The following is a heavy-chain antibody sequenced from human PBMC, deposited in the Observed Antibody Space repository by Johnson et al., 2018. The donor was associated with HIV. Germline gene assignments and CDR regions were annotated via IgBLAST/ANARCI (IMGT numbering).Heavy chain of an antibody. J-gene: IGHJ3*02. Sequence: VESGGGLVQPGGSLRLSCGASGFTFNDHWMQWVRQAPGKGLVWVSRINGDGSRTSYADSVKGRFTISRDNSKNTLYLQMNSLRAEDTAVYYCAKGLGRAAAGTRNAFDIWGQGTMVTVSS. D-gene: IGHD6-13*01. CDR1: GFTFNDHW. V-gene: IGHV3-74*01. CDR2: INGDGSRT. CDR3: AKGLGRAAAGTRNAFDI.